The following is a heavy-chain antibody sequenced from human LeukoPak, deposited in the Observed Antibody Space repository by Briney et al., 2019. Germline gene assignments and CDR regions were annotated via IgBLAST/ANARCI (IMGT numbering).Heavy chain of an antibody. V-gene: IGHV3-74*01. CDR1: GFSFSSYW. J-gene: IGHJ3*02. CDR2: IQYDGSTT. CDR3: ARALVAGVTLNALDI. Sequence: PGGSLRFSCAASGFSFSSYWMHWVRQAPGKGLVWVARIQYDGSTTNYADSVKGRFTISRDNAKKTLYVQMNSLRAEDTAVYYCARALVAGVTLNALDIWGQGTMVTVSS. D-gene: IGHD2-15*01.